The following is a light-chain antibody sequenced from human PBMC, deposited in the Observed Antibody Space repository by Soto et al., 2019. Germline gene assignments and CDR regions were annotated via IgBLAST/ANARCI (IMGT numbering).Light chain of an antibody. CDR1: QSFSSF. V-gene: IGKV3-11*01. CDR2: DAS. CDR3: QHRSNWWT. J-gene: IGKJ1*01. Sequence: EIVLTQSPAALSLSPGERATLSCRASQSFSSFFAWYQQKPGQAPRLLIYDASIRATGIPARFSGSGSGTDFTLTISSLEPEDFAVYYCQHRSNWWTFGPGTKVEIK.